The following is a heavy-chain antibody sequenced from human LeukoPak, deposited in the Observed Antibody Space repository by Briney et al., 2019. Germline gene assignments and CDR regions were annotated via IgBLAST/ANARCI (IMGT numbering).Heavy chain of an antibody. V-gene: IGHV4-30-2*03. J-gene: IGHJ4*02. Sequence: NSSETLSLTCAVSGGSISSGGYSWSWIRQPPGKGLEWIGSIYHSGSTYYNPSLKSRVTISVDTSKNQFSLKLSSVTAADAAVYYCARVGDTVVTVSYFDYWGQGTLVTVSS. CDR1: GGSISSGGYS. CDR2: IYHSGST. CDR3: ARVGDTVVTVSYFDY. D-gene: IGHD2-21*02.